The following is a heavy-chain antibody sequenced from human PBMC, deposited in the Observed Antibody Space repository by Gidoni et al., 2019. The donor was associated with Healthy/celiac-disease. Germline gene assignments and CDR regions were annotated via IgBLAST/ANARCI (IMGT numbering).Heavy chain of an antibody. D-gene: IGHD3-22*01. CDR1: GFTFSNAW. Sequence: EVQLVESGGGLVKPGGSLRLSCAASGFTFSNAWMSWVRQAPGKGLEWVGRIKSKTDGGTTDYAAPVKGRFTISRDDSKNTLYLQMNSLKTEDTAVYYCTASYYDSSGYQWYFDLWGRGTLVTVSS. J-gene: IGHJ2*01. CDR2: IKSKTDGGTT. V-gene: IGHV3-15*01. CDR3: TASYYDSSGYQWYFDL.